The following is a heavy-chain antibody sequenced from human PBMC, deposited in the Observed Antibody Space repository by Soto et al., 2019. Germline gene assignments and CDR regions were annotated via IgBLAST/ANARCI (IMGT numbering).Heavy chain of an antibody. J-gene: IGHJ6*02. D-gene: IGHD2-15*01. CDR1: GFTFSSYN. Sequence: EVQLVESGGGLVKPGGSLRLSCAASGFTFSSYNMNWVRQAPGKGLEWVSSISSSSSYIYYADAVKGRFTISSDNAKNSRYMQMNSLRAEDTAVYYCASTRRYCYNNYYYYYGMDVWGQGTTVTVSS. CDR2: ISSSSSYI. CDR3: ASTRRYCYNNYYYYYGMDV. V-gene: IGHV3-21*01.